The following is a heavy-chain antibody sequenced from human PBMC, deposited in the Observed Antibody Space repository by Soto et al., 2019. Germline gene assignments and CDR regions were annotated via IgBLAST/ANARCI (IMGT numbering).Heavy chain of an antibody. V-gene: IGHV3-11*01. J-gene: IGHJ5*02. Sequence: QVPLVESGGGLVKPGGSLRLSCAASGFTFSDYYMSWIRQAPGKGLEWVSYISSSGSTIYYADSVKGRFTISRDNAKNSLYLQMNSLRAEDTAVYYCARDPPVLVPAASDDWFDPWGQGTLVTVSS. CDR3: ARDPPVLVPAASDDWFDP. CDR1: GFTFSDYY. CDR2: ISSSGSTI. D-gene: IGHD2-2*01.